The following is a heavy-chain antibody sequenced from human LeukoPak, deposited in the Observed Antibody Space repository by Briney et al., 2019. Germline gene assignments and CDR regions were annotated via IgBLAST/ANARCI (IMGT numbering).Heavy chain of an antibody. J-gene: IGHJ4*02. CDR1: GFTFSSYA. CDR3: ARVNGAAGRYYFDY. D-gene: IGHD6-13*01. V-gene: IGHV3-30-3*01. CDR2: ISYDGSNK. Sequence: GGSLRLSCAASGFTFSSYAMHWGRQAPGKGLEWVAVISYDGSNKYYADSVKGRFTISRDNSKNTLYLQMNSLRAEDTAVYYCARVNGAAGRYYFDYWGEGTLVTVSS.